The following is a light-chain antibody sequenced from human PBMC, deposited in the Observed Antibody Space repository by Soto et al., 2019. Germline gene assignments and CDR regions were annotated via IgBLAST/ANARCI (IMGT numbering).Light chain of an antibody. Sequence: EIVLTQSPGTLSLSPGERATLSCRASQSLSSSDLAWYQQKPGQAPRLLIYDASSRATGIPDRFSGSGSGTDFTLTISRLEPEDFAVYYCQQYSSSPLTFGGGTKVEIK. V-gene: IGKV3-20*01. CDR2: DAS. CDR1: QSLSSSD. CDR3: QQYSSSPLT. J-gene: IGKJ4*01.